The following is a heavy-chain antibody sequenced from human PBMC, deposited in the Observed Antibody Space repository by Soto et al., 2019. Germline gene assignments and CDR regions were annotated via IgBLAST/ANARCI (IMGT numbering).Heavy chain of an antibody. Sequence: LSLTCAVSGHSNSSGYYWGWIRQPPGKGLEWIGSFYHSGSTYYNPSLKSRVTISVDTSKNQFSLKLSSVTAADTAVYYCARGEYYGSGNYFDYWGQGTLVTVSS. CDR3: ARGEYYGSGNYFDY. D-gene: IGHD3-10*01. CDR2: FYHSGST. V-gene: IGHV4-38-2*01. CDR1: GHSNSSGYY. J-gene: IGHJ4*02.